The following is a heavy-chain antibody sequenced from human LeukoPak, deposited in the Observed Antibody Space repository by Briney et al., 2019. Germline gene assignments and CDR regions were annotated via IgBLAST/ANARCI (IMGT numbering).Heavy chain of an antibody. CDR1: GFTFSSYS. D-gene: IGHD6-6*01. J-gene: IGHJ4*02. CDR3: ARDSSESNFDY. Sequence: GGSLRLSCAASGFTFSSYSMNWVRQAPGKGLVWVSRINTDGSSTSYADSVKGRFTISRDNAKNTLYLQMNSLRAEDTAVYYCARDSSESNFDYWGQGTLVTVSS. V-gene: IGHV3-74*01. CDR2: INTDGSST.